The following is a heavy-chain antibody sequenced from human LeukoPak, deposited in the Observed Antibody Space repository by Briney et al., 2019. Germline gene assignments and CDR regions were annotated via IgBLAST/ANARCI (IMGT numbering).Heavy chain of an antibody. CDR1: GFTFSSYG. CDR2: IRYDGSNK. V-gene: IGHV3-30*02. CDR3: AKVDTAMVGFDY. Sequence: PGGPLRLSCAASGFTFSSYGMHWVRQAPGKGLEWVAFIRYDGSNKYYADSVKGRFTISRDNSKNTLYLQMNSLRAEDTAVYYCAKVDTAMVGFDYWGQGTLVTVSS. J-gene: IGHJ4*02. D-gene: IGHD5-18*01.